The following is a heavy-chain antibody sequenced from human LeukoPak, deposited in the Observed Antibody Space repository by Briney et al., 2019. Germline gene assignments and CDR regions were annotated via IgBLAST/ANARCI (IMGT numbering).Heavy chain of an antibody. J-gene: IGHJ4*02. Sequence: GGSLRLSRAASGFTFSSYSMNWVRQAPGKGLEWVSHTTASGTAMFYADSVKGRFAISRDNAKNSLYLQMNSLRDEDTAVYYCASSGSYRFDYWGQGTLVTVSS. CDR3: ASSGSYRFDY. CDR2: TTASGTAM. D-gene: IGHD1-26*01. CDR1: GFTFSSYS. V-gene: IGHV3-48*02.